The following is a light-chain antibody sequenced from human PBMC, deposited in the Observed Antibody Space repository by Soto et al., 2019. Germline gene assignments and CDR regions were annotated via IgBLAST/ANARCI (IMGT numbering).Light chain of an antibody. V-gene: IGKV3D-20*02. CDR3: QQRQYWPPIT. J-gene: IGKJ5*01. CDR2: DAS. CDR1: QTVRNNY. Sequence: EVVLTQSPGTLSLSPGERATLSCRASQTVRNNYLAWYQQKPGQAPRLLIYDASSRATGIPDRFSGGGSGTDFTLTISSLEPEDCAIYYCQQRQYWPPITFGQGTRLETK.